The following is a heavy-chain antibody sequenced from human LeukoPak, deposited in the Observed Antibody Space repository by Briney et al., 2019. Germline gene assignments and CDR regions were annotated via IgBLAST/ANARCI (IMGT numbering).Heavy chain of an antibody. CDR2: INTKGST. J-gene: IGHJ6*03. Sequence: SETLSLTCTVSGGSISSYYWSWIRQPAGEGLEWIGHINTKGSTSSNPSLKSRVTISVDTSKNQFSLKLSSVTAADTAVYYYMDVWGKGTTVTVSS. CDR1: GGSISSYY. V-gene: IGHV4-4*07. CDR3: MDV.